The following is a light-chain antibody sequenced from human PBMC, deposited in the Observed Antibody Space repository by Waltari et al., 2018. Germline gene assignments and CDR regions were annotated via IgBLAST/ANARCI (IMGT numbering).Light chain of an antibody. V-gene: IGKV2-28*01. Sequence: DIVMTQSPLSLPVTPGEPASISCRSSQSLLHSNGYNYLDWYLQKPGQSPQLLIYLGSNRASGVPDRFSGSGSGTEFNLTISSLQPDDSATYYCQQYHDYSAFGQGTKLEIK. J-gene: IGKJ2*01. CDR3: QQYHDYSA. CDR2: LGS. CDR1: QSLLHSNGYNY.